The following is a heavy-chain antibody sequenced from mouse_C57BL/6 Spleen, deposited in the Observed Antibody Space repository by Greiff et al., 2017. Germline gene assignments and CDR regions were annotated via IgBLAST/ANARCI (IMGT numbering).Heavy chain of an antibody. V-gene: IGHV1-55*01. D-gene: IGHD1-1*01. CDR2: IYPGSGST. CDR3: ARRNYGSSGAWFAY. Sequence: QVQLKQPGAELVKPGASVKMSCKASGYTFTSYWITWVKQRPGQGLEWIGDIYPGSGSTNYNEKFKSKATLTVDTSSSTAYMQLSSLTSEDSAVYYCARRNYGSSGAWFAYWGQGTLVTVSA. J-gene: IGHJ3*01. CDR1: GYTFTSYW.